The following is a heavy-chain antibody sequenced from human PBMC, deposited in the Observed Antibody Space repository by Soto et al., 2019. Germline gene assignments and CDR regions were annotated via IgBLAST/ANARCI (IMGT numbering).Heavy chain of an antibody. CDR1: GGTFSSYA. Sequence: SVKVSFKASGGTFSSYAISWVRQAPGQGLEWMGGIIPTFGTANYAQKFQGRVTITADESTSTAYMELSSLRSEDTAVYYCARGMLFGVDMRLYFDYWGQGTLVTVSS. CDR2: IIPTFGTA. D-gene: IGHD3-3*01. V-gene: IGHV1-69*13. CDR3: ARGMLFGVDMRLYFDY. J-gene: IGHJ4*02.